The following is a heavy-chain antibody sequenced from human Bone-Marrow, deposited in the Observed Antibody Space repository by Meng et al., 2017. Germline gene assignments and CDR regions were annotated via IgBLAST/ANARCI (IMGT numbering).Heavy chain of an antibody. D-gene: IGHD3-9*01. CDR1: GFTFSSYA. CDR2: ISYDGSNK. CDR3: ARTNYDILTGYYMTLYYGMDV. V-gene: IGHV3-30*01. Sequence: LSLTCAASGFTFSSYAMHWVRQAPGKGLEWVAVISYDGSNKYYADSVKGRFTISRDNSKNTLYLQMNSLRAEDTAVYYCARTNYDILTGYYMTLYYGMDVWGQGTKVTVSS. J-gene: IGHJ6*02.